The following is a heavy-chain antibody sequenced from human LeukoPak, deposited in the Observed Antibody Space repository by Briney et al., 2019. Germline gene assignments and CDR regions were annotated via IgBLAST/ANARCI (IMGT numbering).Heavy chain of an antibody. CDR1: GYTFTSYA. J-gene: IGHJ4*02. D-gene: IGHD5-18*01. V-gene: IGHV1-69*06. CDR3: ARSGEYSYGDFDY. Sequence: ASVKVSCKASGYTFTSYAMNWVRQAPGQGLEWMGGIIPIFGTANYAQKFQGRVTITADKSTSTAYMELSSLRSEDTAVCYCARSGEYSYGDFDYWGQGTLVTVSS. CDR2: IIPIFGTA.